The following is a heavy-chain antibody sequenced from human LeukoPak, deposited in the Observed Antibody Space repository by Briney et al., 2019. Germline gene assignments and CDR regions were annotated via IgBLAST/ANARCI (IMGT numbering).Heavy chain of an antibody. V-gene: IGHV1-8*01. J-gene: IGHJ5*02. D-gene: IGHD3-10*01. CDR1: GYTFTSYD. CDR3: ARARTMVRGVKRVNWFDP. CDR2: MNPNSGNT. Sequence: GASVKVSCKASGYTFTSYDINWVRQATGQGLEWMGWMNPNSGNTGYAQKFQGRVTMTRSTSISTAYMELSSLRSEDTAVYYCARARTMVRGVKRVNWFDPWGQGTLVTVSS.